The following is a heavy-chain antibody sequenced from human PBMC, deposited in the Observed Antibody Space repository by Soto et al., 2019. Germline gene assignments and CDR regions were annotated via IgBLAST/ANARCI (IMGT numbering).Heavy chain of an antibody. D-gene: IGHD3-10*01. V-gene: IGHV2-5*02. CDR1: GFSLSTSGVG. J-gene: IGHJ4*02. Sequence: QITLKESGPTLVKPTQTLTLTCTFSGFSLSTSGVGVGWIRQPPGKALEWLALIYWDDDKRYSPSLKSRLTITKDTSKNQVVLTMTNMDPVDTATYYCARRYGSGSYYNFDYWGQGTLVTVSS. CDR2: IYWDDDK. CDR3: ARRYGSGSYYNFDY.